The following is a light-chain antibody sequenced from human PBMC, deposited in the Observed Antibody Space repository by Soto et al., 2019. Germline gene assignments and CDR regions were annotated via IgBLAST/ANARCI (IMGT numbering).Light chain of an antibody. J-gene: IGKJ4*01. V-gene: IGKV3-11*01. CDR2: DAS. CDR3: QQRNDWVT. Sequence: VLARCPATLSLSPGERATLSCRASQSIRNYLAWYQQKPGQAPRLLIYDASNRATGIPARFSGSGSGTDFILTISSLEPEDSGVYYCQQRNDWVTFGGGTKVDIK. CDR1: QSIRNY.